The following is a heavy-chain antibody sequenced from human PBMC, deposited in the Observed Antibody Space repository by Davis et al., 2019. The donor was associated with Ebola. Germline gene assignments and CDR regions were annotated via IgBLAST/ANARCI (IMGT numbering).Heavy chain of an antibody. D-gene: IGHD6-19*01. J-gene: IGHJ4*02. CDR3: ASGWYYFDY. CDR1: GFTFSTHA. Sequence: GESLKLSCAASGFTFSTHAMSCVRQAPGKGLVWVSTISGSGDDTYYGDSVKGRFTISRDNSKNTLYLQMNSLRAEDTAVYYCASGWYYFDYWGQGTLVTVSS. V-gene: IGHV3-23*01. CDR2: ISGSGDDT.